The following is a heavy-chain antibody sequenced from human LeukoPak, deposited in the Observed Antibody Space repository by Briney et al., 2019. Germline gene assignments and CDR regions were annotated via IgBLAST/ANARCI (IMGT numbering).Heavy chain of an antibody. CDR3: ARAAYCSGGSCYESPYYYYYYMDV. J-gene: IGHJ6*03. CDR1: GGSISSYY. D-gene: IGHD2-15*01. Sequence: SETLSLTCTVSGGSISSYYWSWIRQPPGKGLEWIGYIYYSGSTNYNPSLKSRVTISVDTSKNQFSLKLSSVTAADTAVYYCARAAYCSGGSCYESPYYYYYYMDVWGKGTTVTVSS. V-gene: IGHV4-59*01. CDR2: IYYSGST.